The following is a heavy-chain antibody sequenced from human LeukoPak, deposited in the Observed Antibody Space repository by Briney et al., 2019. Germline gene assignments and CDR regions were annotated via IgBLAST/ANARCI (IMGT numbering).Heavy chain of an antibody. D-gene: IGHD3-3*01. CDR2: IITSSSYI. CDR3: ARVGIRFLEQYYFDY. J-gene: IGHJ4*02. CDR1: GFTFSNYG. V-gene: IGHV3-21*01. Sequence: NPWGSLRLSCAASGFTFSNYGMQWVRQAPGKGLEWLSYIITSSSYIYYADSVKGRFTVSRDNAMNSLFLQMNSLIAEDTAVYYCARVGIRFLEQYYFDYWGQGTLVTVSS.